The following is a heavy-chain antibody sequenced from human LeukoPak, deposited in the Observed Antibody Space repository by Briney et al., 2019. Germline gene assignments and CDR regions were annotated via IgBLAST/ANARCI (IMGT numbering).Heavy chain of an antibody. Sequence: SETLSLTCTVSGGSISSSSYYWGWIRQPPGKGLEWIGSIYYSGSTYYNPSLKSRVTISVDTSKNQFSLKLSSVTAADTAVYYCASSNSGSYYPVDYWGQGTLVTVSS. D-gene: IGHD1-26*01. J-gene: IGHJ4*02. V-gene: IGHV4-39*07. CDR3: ASSNSGSYYPVDY. CDR1: GGSISSSSYY. CDR2: IYYSGST.